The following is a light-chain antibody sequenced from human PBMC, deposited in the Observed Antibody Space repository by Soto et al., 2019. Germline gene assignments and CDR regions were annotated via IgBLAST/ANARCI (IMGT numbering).Light chain of an antibody. V-gene: IGKV3-15*01. CDR2: GAS. J-gene: IGKJ3*01. CDR1: QSVSSN. Sequence: EIVMTQSPATLSVSPGERATLSCRASQSVSSNFAWYQQKPGQAPRLLIYGASTRATGIPARYSGSRSGTEFTLTISSLQSEDFAVYYCQQYNNWPLFTFGPGTKVDIK. CDR3: QQYNNWPLFT.